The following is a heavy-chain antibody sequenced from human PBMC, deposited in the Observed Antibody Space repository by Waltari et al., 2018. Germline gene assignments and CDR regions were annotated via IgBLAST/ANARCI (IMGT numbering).Heavy chain of an antibody. CDR1: CASMANYY. CDR2: IYSSGFP. D-gene: IGHD3-10*01. V-gene: IGHV4-4*07. J-gene: IGHJ4*02. Sequence: QVQLQESGPGRVKPSETLSLTCHVSCASMANYYWNWIRQPAGKGLEWIGRIYSSGFPNYNPSLESRVTMSVDTSKNQLSLEVRSVTAADTAVYYCARDLSEGWFGDQSPLGYWGQGTVVTVSA. CDR3: ARDLSEGWFGDQSPLGY.